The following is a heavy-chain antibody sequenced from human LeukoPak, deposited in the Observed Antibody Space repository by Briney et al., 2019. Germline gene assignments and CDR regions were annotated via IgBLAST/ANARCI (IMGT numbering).Heavy chain of an antibody. D-gene: IGHD3-10*01. J-gene: IGHJ4*02. CDR1: GFTFSSYA. CDR2: ISGSGGST. V-gene: IGHV3-23*01. Sequence: GGSLRLSCAASGFTFSSYAMSWVRQAPGKGLEWVSAISGSGGSTYYADSVKGRFTISRDNSKNTLYLQMNSLRADDTAVYYCAKDRVDGSGSQFDSWGQGSLVTVSS. CDR3: AKDRVDGSGSQFDS.